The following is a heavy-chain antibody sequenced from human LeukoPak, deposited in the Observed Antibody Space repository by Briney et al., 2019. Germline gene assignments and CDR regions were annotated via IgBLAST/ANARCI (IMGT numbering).Heavy chain of an antibody. Sequence: SETLSLTCTVSGGSISSSSSYWGWIRQPPGKGLEWIGSIYYSGSTYYNPSLKSRVTISVDTSKNQFSLKLSSVSAADAAVYYCASTGRSGWYWLTGYWGQGTLVTVSS. CDR2: IYYSGST. CDR1: GGSISSSSSY. CDR3: ASTGRSGWYWLTGY. V-gene: IGHV4-39*01. J-gene: IGHJ4*02. D-gene: IGHD6-19*01.